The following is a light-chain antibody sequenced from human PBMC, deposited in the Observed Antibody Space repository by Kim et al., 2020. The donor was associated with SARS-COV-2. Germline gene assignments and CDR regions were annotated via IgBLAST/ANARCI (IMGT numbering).Light chain of an antibody. V-gene: IGLV1-51*01. J-gene: IGLJ3*02. CDR2: DND. CDR3: ATWVSSLGVGV. Sequence: QSVLTQPPSVSAAPGQKATISCSGSRSNIGNNPVSWYQQFPGTAPKLITYDNDKRPSGIPDRFSSSKSGTSATLGITGLRTGDEADYYCATWVSSLGVGVFGGGTQLTVL. CDR1: RSNIGNNP.